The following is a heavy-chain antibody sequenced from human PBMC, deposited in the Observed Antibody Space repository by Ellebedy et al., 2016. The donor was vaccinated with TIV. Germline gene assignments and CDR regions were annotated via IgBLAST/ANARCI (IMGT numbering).Heavy chain of an antibody. J-gene: IGHJ4*02. CDR1: GGSLSGYY. CDR2: INHSGST. D-gene: IGHD2-2*01. V-gene: IGHV4-34*01. CDR3: ARRPYCSTTTCYGLDY. Sequence: SQTLSLTCXVYGGSLSGYYWSWVRQPPGKGLEWIGEINHSGSTNHNPSLKSRVTISVDTSKNQFSLKLRSVTAVDTAVYFCARRPYCSTTTCYGLDYWGQGTLVTVSS.